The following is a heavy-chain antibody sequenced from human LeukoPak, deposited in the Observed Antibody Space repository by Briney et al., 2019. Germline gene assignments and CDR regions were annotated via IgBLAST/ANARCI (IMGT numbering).Heavy chain of an antibody. CDR3: AKHGFGVFEGY. D-gene: IGHD3-10*01. CDR1: GITFSSYS. V-gene: IGHV3-48*01. CDR2: ISSFSGTI. Sequence: GGSLRLSCVASGITFSSYSMNWVRQAPGKGLEWVSYISSFSGTINYADSVKGRFTISRDNSKNTLYLQMNSLRAEDTAVYYCAKHGFGVFEGYWGQGTLVTVSS. J-gene: IGHJ4*02.